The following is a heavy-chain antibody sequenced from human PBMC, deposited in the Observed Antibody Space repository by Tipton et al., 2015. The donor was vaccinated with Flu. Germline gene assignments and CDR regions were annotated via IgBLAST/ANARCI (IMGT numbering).Heavy chain of an antibody. D-gene: IGHD3-10*01. CDR2: IYHSGST. J-gene: IGHJ3*02. V-gene: IGHV4-39*07. Sequence: LRLSCTVSGASISSESYYWGWIRQPPGKGLEWIGNIYHSGSTNYNPSLKSRVTISLDKSKNQFSLNLSTVTAADTAEYYCARVGAVTMVRGLAFDAFDIWGLGTMVAVSS. CDR3: ARVGAVTMVRGLAFDAFDI. CDR1: GASISSESYY.